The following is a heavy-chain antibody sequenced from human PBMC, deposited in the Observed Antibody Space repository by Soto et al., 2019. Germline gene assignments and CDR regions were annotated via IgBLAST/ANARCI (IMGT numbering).Heavy chain of an antibody. J-gene: IGHJ6*02. CDR1: GGTFSSYA. V-gene: IGHV1-69*13. CDR3: ARDIDLYYDILTGLGSGMDV. D-gene: IGHD3-9*01. CDR2: IIPIFGTA. Sequence: ASVKVSCKASGGTFSSYAISWVRQAPGQGLEWMGGIIPIFGTANYAQKFQGRVTITADESTSTAYMELSSLRSEDTAVYYCARDIDLYYDILTGLGSGMDVWG.